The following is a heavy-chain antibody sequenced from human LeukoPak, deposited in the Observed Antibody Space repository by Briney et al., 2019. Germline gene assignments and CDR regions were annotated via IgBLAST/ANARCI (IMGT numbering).Heavy chain of an antibody. J-gene: IGHJ4*02. CDR1: GFTFSTYW. Sequence: GGSLRLSCAVSGFTFSTYWKQWVRQARGKGLVWVSRISSLWSSTDYADSVKGPFTISRDNAKNTLYLQMNSLRAEDTAVYYCGRDTGYGYNSYFDYWGQGTLVTVSS. CDR3: GRDTGYGYNSYFDY. D-gene: IGHD5-24*01. V-gene: IGHV3-74*01. CDR2: ISSLWSST.